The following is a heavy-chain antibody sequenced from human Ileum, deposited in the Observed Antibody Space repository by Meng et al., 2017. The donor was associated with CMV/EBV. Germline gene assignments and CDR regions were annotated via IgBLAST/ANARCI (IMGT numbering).Heavy chain of an antibody. D-gene: IGHD5-18*01. V-gene: IGHV3-30*04. J-gene: IGHJ5*02. Sequence: FTFSRYAMHWVRQAPGKGLEWVAVISYDGSNKYYADSVKGRFTISRDNSKNTLYLQMNSLRAEDTAVYYCAREQIPWIQLRDGFDPWGQGTLVTVSS. CDR2: ISYDGSNK. CDR1: FTFSRYA. CDR3: AREQIPWIQLRDGFDP.